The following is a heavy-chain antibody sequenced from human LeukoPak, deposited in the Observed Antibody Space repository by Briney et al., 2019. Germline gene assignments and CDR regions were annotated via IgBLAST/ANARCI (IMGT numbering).Heavy chain of an antibody. V-gene: IGHV1-69*04. Sequence: SVKVSCKASGGTFSSYGISWVRRAPGQGLEWMGRIIPILGVANYAQRFQGRVTITADRSTTTAYMELSSLRSEDTAVYYCARGQEMATNWLDPWGQGTLVTVSS. J-gene: IGHJ5*02. CDR3: ARGQEMATNWLDP. CDR2: IIPILGVA. CDR1: GGTFSSYG. D-gene: IGHD5-24*01.